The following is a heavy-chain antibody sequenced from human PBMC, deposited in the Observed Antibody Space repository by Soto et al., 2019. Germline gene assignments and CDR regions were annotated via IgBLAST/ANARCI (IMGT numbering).Heavy chain of an antibody. J-gene: IGHJ4*02. CDR1: GFTFSNAS. D-gene: IGHD6-6*01. CDR2: IKSKTDGGTT. CDR3: TTDAEVSSSRHLDY. V-gene: IGHV3-15*07. Sequence: EVQLVESGGGLVKPGGSLRLSCAASGFTFSNASMNWVRQAPGKGLEWVGRIKSKTDGGTTDYAAPVNGRFTIERDNSKNTLYLQMNRLKTEDASVYYCTTDAEVSSSRHLDYWGQGTLVTVSS.